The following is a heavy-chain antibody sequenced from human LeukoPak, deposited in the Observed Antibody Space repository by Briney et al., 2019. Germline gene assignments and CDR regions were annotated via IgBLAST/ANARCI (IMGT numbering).Heavy chain of an antibody. CDR3: ARGRYDYVWGSYRYPSLFDY. Sequence: SETLSLTCAVYGGSFSGYYWGWIRQPPGKGLEWIGEINHSGSTNYNPSLKSRVTISVDTSKNQFSLKLSSVTAADTAVYYCARGRYDYVWGSYRYPSLFDYWGQGTLVTVSS. J-gene: IGHJ4*02. CDR2: INHSGST. CDR1: GGSFSGYY. V-gene: IGHV4-34*01. D-gene: IGHD3-16*02.